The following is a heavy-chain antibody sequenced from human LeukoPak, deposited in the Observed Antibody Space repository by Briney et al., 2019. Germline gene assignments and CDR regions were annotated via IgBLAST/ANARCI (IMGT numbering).Heavy chain of an antibody. CDR2: IRGSGGST. CDR1: GFTFSSYA. CDR3: AKDGGIAARLVDD. D-gene: IGHD6-6*01. J-gene: IGHJ4*02. Sequence: PGGSLRLSCAASGFTFSSYAMSWVRQAPGKGLEWVSAIRGSGGSTYYPDSVKGRFTISRDNSKNTLYLQMNSLRAEDTAIYYCAKDGGIAARLVDDWGQGTLVTASS. V-gene: IGHV3-23*01.